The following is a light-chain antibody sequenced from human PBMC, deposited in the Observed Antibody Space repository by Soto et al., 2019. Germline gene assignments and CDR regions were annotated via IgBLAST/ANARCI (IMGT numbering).Light chain of an antibody. CDR3: SSFAGSNNFV. CDR2: AVD. CDR1: SSDVGRYNF. V-gene: IGLV2-8*01. Sequence: QSALTQPPSASGSPGQSVTFSCTGTSSDVGRYNFVSWYQQHPGKAPKLIIYAVDKRPSGVPDRFSGSKSGSTASLTVSGLQAEDEADYYCSSFAGSNNFVFGSGTKLTVL. J-gene: IGLJ1*01.